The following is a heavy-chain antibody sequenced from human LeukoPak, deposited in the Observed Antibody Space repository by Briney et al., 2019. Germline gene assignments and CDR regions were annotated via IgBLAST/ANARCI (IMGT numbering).Heavy chain of an antibody. Sequence: ASVKVSCKASGYTFTSYDINWVRQAPGQGLEWMGIINPSGGSTSYAQKFQGRVTMTRDTSTSTVYMELSSLRSEDTAVYYCARDLPGGYSYGFDYWGQGTLVTVSS. CDR2: INPSGGST. CDR3: ARDLPGGYSYGFDY. D-gene: IGHD5-18*01. V-gene: IGHV1-46*01. J-gene: IGHJ4*02. CDR1: GYTFTSYD.